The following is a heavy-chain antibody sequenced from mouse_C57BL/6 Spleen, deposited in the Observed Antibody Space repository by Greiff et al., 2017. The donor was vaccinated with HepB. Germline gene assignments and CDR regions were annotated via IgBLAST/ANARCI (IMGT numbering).Heavy chain of an antibody. D-gene: IGHD2-2*01. CDR2: ISDGGSYT. J-gene: IGHJ2*01. CDR1: GFTFSSYA. Sequence: DVMLVESGGGLVKPGGSLKLSCAASGFTFSSYAMSWVRQTPEKRLEWVATISDGGSYTYYPDNVKGRFTISRDNAKNNLYLQMSHLKSEDTAMYYCARETMVTTDFDYWGQGTTLTVSS. CDR3: ARETMVTTDFDY. V-gene: IGHV5-4*01.